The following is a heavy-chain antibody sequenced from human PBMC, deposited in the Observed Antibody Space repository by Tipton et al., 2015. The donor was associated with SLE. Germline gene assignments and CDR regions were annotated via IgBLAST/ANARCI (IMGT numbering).Heavy chain of an antibody. Sequence: GSLRLSCAASGFTFSSYEMNWVRQAPGKGLEWVSYISSSGSTIYYAASVKGRFTISRDNAKNSLSLQMNSLRAEDTAVYYCASEIVATILFDYWGQGTLVTVSS. V-gene: IGHV3-48*03. CDR3: ASEIVATILFDY. D-gene: IGHD5-12*01. CDR2: ISSSGSTI. CDR1: GFTFSSYE. J-gene: IGHJ4*02.